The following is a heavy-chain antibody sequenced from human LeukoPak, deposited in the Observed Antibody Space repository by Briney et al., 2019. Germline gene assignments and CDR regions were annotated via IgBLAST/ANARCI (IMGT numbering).Heavy chain of an antibody. Sequence: ASVKVSCKASGGTFSSYAISWVRQAPGQGLEWMGWISAYNGNTNYAQKLQGRVTMTTDTSTSTAYMELRSLRSDDTAVYYCARDHVRFLEWLSEFYFDYWGQGTLVTVSS. CDR1: GGTFSSYA. CDR3: ARDHVRFLEWLSEFYFDY. J-gene: IGHJ4*02. V-gene: IGHV1-18*01. CDR2: ISAYNGNT. D-gene: IGHD3-3*01.